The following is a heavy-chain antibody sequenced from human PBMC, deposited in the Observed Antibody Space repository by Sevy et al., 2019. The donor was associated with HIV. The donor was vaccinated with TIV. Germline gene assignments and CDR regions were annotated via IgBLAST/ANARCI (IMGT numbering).Heavy chain of an antibody. CDR1: GFSLSTSGVG. J-gene: IGHJ4*02. V-gene: IGHV2-5*02. CDR3: ARVVTAMVTIDY. CDR2: IYWDDDK. Sequence: SGPTLVNPTQTLTLTCTFSGFSLSTSGVGVGWIRQPPGKALEWLALIYWDDDKRYSPSLKSRLTITKDTSKNQVVLTMTNMDPVDTATYYCARVVTAMVTIDYWGQGTLVTVSS. D-gene: IGHD5-18*01.